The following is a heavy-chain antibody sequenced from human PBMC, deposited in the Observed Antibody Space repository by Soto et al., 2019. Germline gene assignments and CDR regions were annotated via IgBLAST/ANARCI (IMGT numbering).Heavy chain of an antibody. V-gene: IGHV4-39*01. D-gene: IGHD6-13*01. CDR3: ARQIAAAGAYYFDY. CDR2: IYYSGST. CDR1: GGSISSSSYY. J-gene: IGHJ4*02. Sequence: QLQLQESGPGLVKPSVTLSLTCTVSGGSISSSSYYWGWIRQPPGKGLEWIGSIYYSGSTYYNPSLKSRVTISVDTSKNQFSLTLSSVTAADTAVYYCARQIAAAGAYYFDYWGQGTLVTVSS.